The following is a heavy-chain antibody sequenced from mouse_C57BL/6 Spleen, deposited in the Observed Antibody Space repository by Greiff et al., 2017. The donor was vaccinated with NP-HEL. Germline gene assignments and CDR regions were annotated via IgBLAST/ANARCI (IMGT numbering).Heavy chain of an antibody. V-gene: IGHV1-18*01. J-gene: IGHJ4*01. CDR1: GYTFTDYN. CDR2: INPNNGGT. CDR3: ARSGMVTPYYYAMDY. D-gene: IGHD2-2*01. Sequence: EVQLQQSGPELVKPGASVKIPCKASGYTFTDYNMDWVKQSHGKSLEWIGDINPNNGGTIYNQKFKGKATLTVDKSSSTAYMELRSLTSEDTAVYYCARSGMVTPYYYAMDYWGQGTSVTVSS.